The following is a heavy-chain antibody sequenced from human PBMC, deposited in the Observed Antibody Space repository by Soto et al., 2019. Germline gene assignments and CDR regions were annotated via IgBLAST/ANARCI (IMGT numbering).Heavy chain of an antibody. D-gene: IGHD3-3*01. J-gene: IGHJ5*02. CDR2: ISGSGGST. Sequence: EVQLLESGGGLVQPGGSLRLSCAASGFTFSSYAMSWVRQAPGKGLEWVPAISGSGGSTYYADSVKGRFTISRDNSKNTLYLQMNSLGAEDTAVYYCARTFGVVTAPWFDPWGQGTLVTVSS. CDR3: ARTFGVVTAPWFDP. V-gene: IGHV3-23*01. CDR1: GFTFSSYA.